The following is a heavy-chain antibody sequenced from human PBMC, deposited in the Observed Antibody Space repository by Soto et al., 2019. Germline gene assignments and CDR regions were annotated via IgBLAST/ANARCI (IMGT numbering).Heavy chain of an antibody. CDR1: GGSIISSSYY. Sequence: SEPLPLTCTVSGGSIISSSYYWGLICPPPGKGLEWIGTIYYSGSTYYNPPLKSQVTISVDTSKNQFSLKLSSVTAADTTVYYCARSYSSSWSYFDYWGLGTLVTVS. D-gene: IGHD6-13*01. CDR2: IYYSGST. V-gene: IGHV4-39*01. J-gene: IGHJ4*02. CDR3: ARSYSSSWSYFDY.